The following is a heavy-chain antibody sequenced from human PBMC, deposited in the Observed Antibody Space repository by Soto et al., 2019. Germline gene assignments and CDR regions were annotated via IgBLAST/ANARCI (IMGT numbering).Heavy chain of an antibody. CDR2: ISAYNGNT. CDR3: ARGGGFYGAEKHYYYYMDV. J-gene: IGHJ6*03. Sequence: ASVKVSCKASGYTFTSYGISWVRQALGQGLEWMGWISAYNGNTNYAQKLQGRVTMTTDTSTSTAYTELRSLRSDDTAVYYCARGGGFYGAEKHYYYYMDVWGKGTTVTVSS. CDR1: GYTFTSYG. V-gene: IGHV1-18*01. D-gene: IGHD4-17*01.